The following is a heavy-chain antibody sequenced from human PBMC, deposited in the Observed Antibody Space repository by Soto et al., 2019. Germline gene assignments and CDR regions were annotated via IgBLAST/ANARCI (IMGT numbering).Heavy chain of an antibody. Sequence: GASVKVSCKASGYTFINYYMHWVRQAPGQGLEWMGWINPNSGGTNLAQKFQGRVTMTRDTSISTAYMELSRLTSDDTAVYYCARGRGSSSNNFFDPWGQGTLVTVS. D-gene: IGHD6-6*01. CDR3: ARGRGSSSNNFFDP. J-gene: IGHJ5*02. CDR2: INPNSGGT. CDR1: GYTFINYY. V-gene: IGHV1-2*02.